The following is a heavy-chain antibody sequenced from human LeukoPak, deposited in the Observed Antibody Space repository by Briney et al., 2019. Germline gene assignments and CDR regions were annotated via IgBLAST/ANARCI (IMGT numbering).Heavy chain of an antibody. D-gene: IGHD2-15*01. V-gene: IGHV3-30-3*01. CDR3: ARVASGVLLAFDY. Sequence: GGSLRLSCAASGFTFSSYAMHWVRQAPGKGLEWVAVISYDGSNKYYADSVKGRFTISRDNSKNTLYLQMNSLRAEDTAVYYCARVASGVLLAFDYWGQGTLVTVSS. CDR2: ISYDGSNK. J-gene: IGHJ4*02. CDR1: GFTFSSYA.